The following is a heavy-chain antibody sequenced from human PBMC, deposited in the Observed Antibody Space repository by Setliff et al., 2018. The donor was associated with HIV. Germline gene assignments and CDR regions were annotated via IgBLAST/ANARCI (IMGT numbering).Heavy chain of an antibody. CDR2: IRGSGEMT. V-gene: IGHV3-23*01. D-gene: IGHD6-19*01. J-gene: IGHJ4*02. CDR3: AKTQGWHLINY. CDR1: GFTFRNHA. Sequence: GGSLRLSCAASGFTFRNHAMSWVRQAPGKGLEWVSAIRGSGEMTYYADSVKGRFTISRDNSENTLFLYMHSLRVEDTALYYCAKTQGWHLINYWGPGTLVTVSS.